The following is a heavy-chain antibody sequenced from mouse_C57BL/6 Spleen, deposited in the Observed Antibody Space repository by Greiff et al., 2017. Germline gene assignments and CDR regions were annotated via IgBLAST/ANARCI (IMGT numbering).Heavy chain of an antibody. CDR3: TRGTHWYFDV. CDR1: GYTFTSYW. V-gene: IGHV1-5*01. Sequence: VQLQQSGTVLARPGASVKMSCKTSGYTFTSYWMHWVKQRPGQGLEWIGEIDPGNSDTSYNQKFKGKAKLTAVTSASTAYMELSSLTNAASAVYSCTRGTHWYFDVWGTGTSVTVSS. J-gene: IGHJ1*03. CDR2: IDPGNSDT.